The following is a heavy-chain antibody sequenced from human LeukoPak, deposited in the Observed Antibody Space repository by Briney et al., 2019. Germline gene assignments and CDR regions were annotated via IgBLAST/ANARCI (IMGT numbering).Heavy chain of an antibody. CDR3: ARDSTTADLDY. Sequence: PSETLSLTCSVSGGSISFYHWSWIRQPPGKGLEWIGSIYYSGSTYYNPSLKSRVTISVDTSKNQFSLRLSSVTAADTAVYYCARDSTTADLDYWGQGTLVTVSS. CDR1: GGSISFYH. V-gene: IGHV4-39*07. CDR2: IYYSGST. J-gene: IGHJ4*02. D-gene: IGHD6-13*01.